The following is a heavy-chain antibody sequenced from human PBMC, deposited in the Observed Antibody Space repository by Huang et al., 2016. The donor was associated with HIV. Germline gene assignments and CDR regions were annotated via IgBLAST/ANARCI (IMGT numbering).Heavy chain of an antibody. CDR3: ARGMGASWFAY. CDR2: ISKSSSPI. D-gene: IGHD1-26*01. J-gene: IGHJ4*02. Sequence: EVQLVESGGGLVQPGGSLRLSCAVSGFTFRRENMNWVSQAPGKGLEWLSYISKSSSPIYYADSVKGRFTISRDKAKNALYLQMNSLRDEDTAVYYCARGMGASWFAYWGQGALVTVSS. CDR1: GFTFRREN. V-gene: IGHV3-48*02.